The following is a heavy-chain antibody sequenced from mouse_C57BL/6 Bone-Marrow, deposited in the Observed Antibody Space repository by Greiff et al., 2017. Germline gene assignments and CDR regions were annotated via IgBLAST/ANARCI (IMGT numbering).Heavy chain of an antibody. Sequence: DVMLVESGGDLLRPGGSLKSSCPASEFTFITIGSPWVPQTPDKRLEWVATLSSVGSYTYYPDSVKGRFTISRDNAKNTLYLQMSSLKSEDTAMYYCARQGRGYAMDYWGQGTSVTVSS. CDR3: ARQGRGYAMDY. V-gene: IGHV5-6*02. J-gene: IGHJ4*01. CDR2: LSSVGSYT. CDR1: EFTFITIG.